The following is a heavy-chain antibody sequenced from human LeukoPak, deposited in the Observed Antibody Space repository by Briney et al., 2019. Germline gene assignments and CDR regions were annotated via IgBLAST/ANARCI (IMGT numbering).Heavy chain of an antibody. J-gene: IGHJ6*02. CDR2: ISTTSSYT. Sequence: GGSLRLSCAASGFTFSAYYMSWIRQAPGKGLEWVSYISTTSSYTNHADSVKGRFTISRDNAKNSLYLQMNSLRAEDTAVYYCARDFPRSHYYYGMDVWGQGTTVTVSS. CDR3: ARDFPRSHYYYGMDV. CDR1: GFTFSAYY. V-gene: IGHV3-11*05.